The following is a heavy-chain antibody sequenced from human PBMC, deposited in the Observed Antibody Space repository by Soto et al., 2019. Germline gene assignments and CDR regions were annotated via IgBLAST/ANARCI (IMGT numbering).Heavy chain of an antibody. CDR3: AKAARDSSGYYSALSYDYYYGMDV. V-gene: IGHV3-23*01. CDR1: GFTFSNYA. Sequence: GGSLRLSCSASGFTFSNYAMSWVCQAPGKGLEWVSGLSDSGGTTNYADSVKGRFTISRDNSKNTLYLQMNSLRAEDTAVYYCAKAARDSSGYYSALSYDYYYGMDVWGQGTTVTVSS. J-gene: IGHJ6*02. CDR2: LSDSGGTT. D-gene: IGHD3-22*01.